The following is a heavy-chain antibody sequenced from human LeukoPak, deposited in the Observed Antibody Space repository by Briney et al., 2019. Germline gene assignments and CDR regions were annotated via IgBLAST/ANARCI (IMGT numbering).Heavy chain of an antibody. D-gene: IGHD2-2*01. CDR1: GFTFSSYE. J-gene: IGHJ6*03. V-gene: IGHV3-48*03. Sequence: GSLRLSRAASGFTFSSYEMNWVRQAPGKGLEWVSYISSSGSTIYYADSVKGRFTISRDNAKNSLYLQMNSLRAEDTAVYYCARAKYGSRCSSTSCYGNYYYYYMDVWGKGTTVTISS. CDR3: ARAKYGSRCSSTSCYGNYYYYYMDV. CDR2: ISSSGSTI.